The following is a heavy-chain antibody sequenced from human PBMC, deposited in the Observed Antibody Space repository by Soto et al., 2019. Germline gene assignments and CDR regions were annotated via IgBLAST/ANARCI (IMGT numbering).Heavy chain of an antibody. CDR2: IDPKNGGT. Sequence: QVQLVQSGTEVKKPGASVKVSCQASGYSISAYYLHWVRQAPGQGLEWMGWIDPKNGGTVSAQKFQGRLTMTRDTSLSTVYMDLSGLTSDDTALYYCGRDDYGIFPYWGQGSLVTVSS. CDR3: GRDDYGIFPY. D-gene: IGHD3-10*01. J-gene: IGHJ4*02. CDR1: GYSISAYY. V-gene: IGHV1-2*02.